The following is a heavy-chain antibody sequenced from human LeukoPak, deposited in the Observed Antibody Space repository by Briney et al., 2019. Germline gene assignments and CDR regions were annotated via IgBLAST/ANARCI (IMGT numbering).Heavy chain of an antibody. V-gene: IGHV1-8*01. CDR3: ARGGFGSGSYSDY. D-gene: IGHD3-10*01. CDR1: GYTFTSYD. Sequence: ASVKVSCKASGYTFTSYDINWVRQATGQGLEWMGRMNPNSGDTGYVQKFQGRVTMTRDTSISTAYMELSSLRSEDTAVYYCARGGFGSGSYSDYWGQGTLVTVSS. CDR2: MNPNSGDT. J-gene: IGHJ4*02.